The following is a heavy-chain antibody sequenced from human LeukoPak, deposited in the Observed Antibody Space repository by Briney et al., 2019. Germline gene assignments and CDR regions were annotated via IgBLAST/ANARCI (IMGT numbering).Heavy chain of an antibody. D-gene: IGHD6-19*01. V-gene: IGHV4-59*08. CDR3: ACLSVAHNNYFDY. J-gene: IGHJ4*02. CDR1: SGSISTYY. Sequence: SETLSLTCTVSSGSISTYYWSRIRQPSGRDLEWLGDINYNGNTNYNPSLQSRVTLSVDTSKNQFSLRLTSVSATDTAVYYCACLSVAHNNYFDYWGQGILVTVSS. CDR2: INYNGNT.